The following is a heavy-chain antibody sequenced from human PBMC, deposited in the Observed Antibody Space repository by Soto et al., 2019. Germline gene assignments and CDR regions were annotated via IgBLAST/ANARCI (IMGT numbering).Heavy chain of an antibody. V-gene: IGHV3-33*01. CDR1: GFTFNTYG. J-gene: IGHJ4*02. D-gene: IGHD1-1*01. Sequence: QVQLVESGGGVVQPGRSLRLSCAAAGFTFNTYGFHGVREAPGKGLEWVAVIWSDGNNKYYADSVKGRFTISRDSSKNTLYLQMNSLRVEDTAVYYCARIQLDTIMALDYWGQGTLVTVSS. CDR3: ARIQLDTIMALDY. CDR2: IWSDGNNK.